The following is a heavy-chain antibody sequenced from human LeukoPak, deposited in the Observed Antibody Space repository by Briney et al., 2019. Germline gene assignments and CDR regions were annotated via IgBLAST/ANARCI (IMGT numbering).Heavy chain of an antibody. V-gene: IGHV3-21*01. CDR1: GFTFSSYS. D-gene: IGHD5-12*01. Sequence: GGSLRLSCAASGFTFSSYSMNWVRQAPGKGLEWVSSISSSSSYIYYADSVKGRFTISRDNAKKSLYLPMNSLRAEDTAVYYCATDLVATTAGDYWGQGTLVTVSS. CDR2: ISSSSSYI. J-gene: IGHJ4*02. CDR3: ATDLVATTAGDY.